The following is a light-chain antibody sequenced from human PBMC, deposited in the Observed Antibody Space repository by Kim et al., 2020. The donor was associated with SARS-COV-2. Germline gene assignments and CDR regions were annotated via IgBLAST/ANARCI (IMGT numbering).Light chain of an antibody. CDR2: GKN. J-gene: IGLJ2*01. V-gene: IGLV3-19*01. CDR1: SLRSYY. Sequence: SSELTQDPAVSVALGQTVRITCQGDSLRSYYASWYQQKPGQAPVLVIYGKNNRPSGLPDRFSGSSSGNTASLTITGAQAEDEADSYCNSRDSSGNHLRVF. CDR3: NSRDSSGNHLRV.